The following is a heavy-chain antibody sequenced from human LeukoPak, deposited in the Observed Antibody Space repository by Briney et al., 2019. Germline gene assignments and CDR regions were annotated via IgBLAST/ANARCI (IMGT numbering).Heavy chain of an antibody. CDR2: ISGSGGST. V-gene: IGHV3-23*01. CDR3: AKAEAARYPFDY. D-gene: IGHD6-6*01. Sequence: GGSLRLSCAASGFTFDDYAMHWVRQAPGKGLEWVSAISGSGGSTYYADSVKGRFTISRDNSKNTLYLQMNSLRAEDTAVYYCAKAEAARYPFDYWGQGTLVTVSS. CDR1: GFTFDDYA. J-gene: IGHJ4*02.